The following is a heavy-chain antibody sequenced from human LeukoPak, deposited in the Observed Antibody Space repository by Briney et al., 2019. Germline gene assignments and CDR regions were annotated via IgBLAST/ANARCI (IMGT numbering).Heavy chain of an antibody. CDR2: TSKDGSDT. CDR1: GFTFSSYA. D-gene: IGHD6-25*01. J-gene: IGHJ4*02. V-gene: IGHV3-74*01. CDR3: ARGGYSGSYYRFS. Sequence: PGGSLRLSCAASGFTFSSYAMSWVRQAPGKGPEWLSRTSKDGSDTVYADSAKGRLTASRDNAKNTVYLELTNLRPDDTALYYCARGGYSGSYYRFSWGRGTLVTVAS.